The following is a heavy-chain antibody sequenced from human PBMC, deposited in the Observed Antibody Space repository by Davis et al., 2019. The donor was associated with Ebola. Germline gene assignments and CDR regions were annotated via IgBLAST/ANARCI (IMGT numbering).Heavy chain of an antibody. V-gene: IGHV4-34*01. D-gene: IGHD6-19*01. Sequence: SETLSLTCAAYGGSLSGYSWTWIRQPPGKGLEWIWDSGSSNYNPSLKSRVTISVDTSKNQFSLNLSSVTAADTAVYYCAKHAITVGTNTRRIISNWFDPWGKGTLVTVSS. CDR1: GGSLSGYS. CDR3: AKHAITVGTNTRRIISNWFDP. J-gene: IGHJ5*02. CDR2: SGSS.